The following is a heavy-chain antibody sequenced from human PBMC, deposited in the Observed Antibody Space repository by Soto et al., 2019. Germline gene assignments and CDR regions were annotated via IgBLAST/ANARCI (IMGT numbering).Heavy chain of an antibody. CDR3: ARDEFGDPGVY. Sequence: ASLKVYCNSSGSTFTSYGIICVRQAPGQGLEWMGWISAYNGNTNYAQKLQGRVTMTTDTSTSTAYMELRSLRSDDTAVYYCARDEFGDPGVYWGQGTLVTVSS. CDR2: ISAYNGNT. CDR1: GSTFTSYG. D-gene: IGHD4-17*01. J-gene: IGHJ4*02. V-gene: IGHV1-18*01.